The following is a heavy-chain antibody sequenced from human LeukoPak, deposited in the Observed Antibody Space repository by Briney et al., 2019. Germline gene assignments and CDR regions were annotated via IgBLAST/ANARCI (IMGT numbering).Heavy chain of an antibody. CDR3: ARDSMVRGVIAQTNWFDP. D-gene: IGHD3-10*01. CDR2: IYYSGST. V-gene: IGHV4-34*11. J-gene: IGHJ5*02. CDR1: GGSFSGYY. Sequence: NPSETLSLTCAVYGGSFSGYYWSWIRQPPGKGLEWIGSIYYSGSTYYNPSLKSRVTISVDTSKNQFSLNLSSVIAADTAVYYCARDSMVRGVIAQTNWFDPWGQGTLVTVSS.